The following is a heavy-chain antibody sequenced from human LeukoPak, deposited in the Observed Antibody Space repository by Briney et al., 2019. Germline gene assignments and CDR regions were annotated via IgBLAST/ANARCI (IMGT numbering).Heavy chain of an antibody. Sequence: ASVRVSCKASGYSFTNYYMHWVRQAPGQGLEWMGMINPSGGSATYAQKFQGRVTMTRDMSTSTVYMELSSLTSEDTAVYYCARTRGYYFDYWGQGTLVTVSS. CDR3: ARTRGYYFDY. V-gene: IGHV1-46*01. CDR2: INPSGGSA. CDR1: GYSFTNYY. J-gene: IGHJ4*02.